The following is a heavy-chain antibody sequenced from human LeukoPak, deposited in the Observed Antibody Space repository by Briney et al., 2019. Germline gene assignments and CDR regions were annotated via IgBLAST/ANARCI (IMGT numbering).Heavy chain of an antibody. J-gene: IGHJ6*03. Sequence: GGSLRLSCAESGFTFSSYGMHWVRQAPGKELEWVEFIRYDGSNKDYAESVKGRFTISRDTSNNTLYLQMNSLRAEDTAVYYCARFAAGGSYYYYIDVWGTRTTVTVSS. D-gene: IGHD3-10*01. V-gene: IGHV3-30*02. CDR1: GFTFSSYG. CDR2: IRYDGSNK. CDR3: ARFAAGGSYYYYIDV.